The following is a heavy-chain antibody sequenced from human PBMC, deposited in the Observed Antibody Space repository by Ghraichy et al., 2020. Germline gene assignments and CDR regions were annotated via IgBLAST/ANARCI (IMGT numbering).Heavy chain of an antibody. CDR1: GYTFTNFG. CDR3: ARGDWKVGTSKIDS. D-gene: IGHD1-1*01. V-gene: IGHV1-18*01. CDR2: ISAYNGNT. J-gene: IGHJ4*02. Sequence: ASVKVSCKASGYTFTNFGISWVRQAPGQGLEWMGWISAYNGNTNYAQNFQGRVTITTDTSTNTAYMELRSLRSDDTAVYYCARGDWKVGTSKIDSWGQGTLVTVSS.